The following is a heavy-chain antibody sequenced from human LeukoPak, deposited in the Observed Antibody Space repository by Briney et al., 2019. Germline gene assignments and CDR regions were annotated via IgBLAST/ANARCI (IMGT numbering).Heavy chain of an antibody. CDR3: ARDPYYDILTGPLRTRGAFDI. CDR1: GFTFSSYS. D-gene: IGHD3-9*01. J-gene: IGHJ3*02. V-gene: IGHV3-21*01. CDR2: ISSSSSYI. Sequence: GGSLRLSCAASGFTFSSYSMNWVRQAPGKGLEWVSSISSSSSYIYYADSVKGRFTISRDNAKNSLYLQMNSLRAEDTAVYYCARDPYYDILTGPLRTRGAFDIWGQGTMVTVSS.